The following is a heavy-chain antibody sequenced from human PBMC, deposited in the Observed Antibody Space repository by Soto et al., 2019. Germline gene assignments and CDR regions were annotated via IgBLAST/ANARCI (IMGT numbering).Heavy chain of an antibody. CDR3: ARDVAEAGTWSSGMDV. D-gene: IGHD6-13*01. CDR2: IWYDGSKK. CDR1: GFTFRSYG. J-gene: IGHJ6*02. V-gene: IGHV3-33*01. Sequence: QVQLVESGGGVVQPGRSLRLSCAASGFTFRSYGMHWVRQAPGKGLEWVATIWYDGSKKYYVDSVKGRFTISRDNSKNTLDLQMNSLRAEDTAVYYCARDVAEAGTWSSGMDVWGQGTTVTVSS.